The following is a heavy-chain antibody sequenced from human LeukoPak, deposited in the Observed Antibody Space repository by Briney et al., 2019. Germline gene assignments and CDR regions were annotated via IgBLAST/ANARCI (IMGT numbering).Heavy chain of an antibody. Sequence: GGSLRLSCAASGFTFSSYWMSWVRQAPGKGLEWVANIKQDGSEKYYVDSVKGRFTISRDNAKNSLYLQMNSLRAEDTAVYYCAREDGRLRTDEYGMDVWGQGTTVTVSS. CDR1: GFTFSSYW. V-gene: IGHV3-7*01. J-gene: IGHJ6*02. CDR2: IKQDGSEK. CDR3: AREDGRLRTDEYGMDV. D-gene: IGHD1-14*01.